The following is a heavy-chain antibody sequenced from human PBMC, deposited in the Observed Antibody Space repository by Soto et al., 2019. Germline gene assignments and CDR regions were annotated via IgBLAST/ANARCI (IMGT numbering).Heavy chain of an antibody. CDR1: VGSFGISAYY. J-gene: IGHJ5*02. Sequence: SETLSLTCGFSVGSFGISAYYGGWIRQAPGKGLEWIGSINYSGSTYYNPSLKSRVTISVDTSRNQFSLKLSSVTAADTALYYCSRSAPEGFDPWGQGTLVTSPQ. CDR2: INYSGST. CDR3: SRSAPEGFDP. V-gene: IGHV4-39*01.